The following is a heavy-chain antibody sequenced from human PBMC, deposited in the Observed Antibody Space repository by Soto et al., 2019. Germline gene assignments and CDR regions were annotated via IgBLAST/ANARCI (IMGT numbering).Heavy chain of an antibody. Sequence: QVQLVESGGGVVQPGRSLRLSCAASGFTFSSYGMHWVRQAPGKGLEWVAVIWYDGSNKYYADSVKGRFTISRDNSKNTLYLQMNSLRAEDTAVYYCARDPGYYYDSSGYYYYDYGMDVCGQGTTVTVSS. V-gene: IGHV3-33*01. CDR3: ARDPGYYYDSSGYYYYDYGMDV. D-gene: IGHD3-22*01. CDR2: IWYDGSNK. CDR1: GFTFSSYG. J-gene: IGHJ6*02.